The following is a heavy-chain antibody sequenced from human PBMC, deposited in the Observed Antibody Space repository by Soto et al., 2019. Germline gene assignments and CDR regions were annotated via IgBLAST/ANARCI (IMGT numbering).Heavy chain of an antibody. CDR3: WRGHSYGLH. J-gene: IGHJ4*02. D-gene: IGHD5-18*01. CDR1: GFTFSDYY. CDR2: ISPSGSDT. Sequence: QVQLVESGGGLVKPGGSLRLSCAASGFTFSDYYMTWLRQAPGKGLEWVSYISPSGSDTNYADSVKGRFTISRDNAKNSLFLQMNSLSADDTAVYYCWRGHSYGLHRGQGTLVIVSS. V-gene: IGHV3-11*05.